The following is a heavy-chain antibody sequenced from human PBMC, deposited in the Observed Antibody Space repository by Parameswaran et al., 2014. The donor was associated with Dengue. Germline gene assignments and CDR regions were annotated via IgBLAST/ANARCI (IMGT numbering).Heavy chain of an antibody. J-gene: IGHJ4*02. CDR3: TFSRQVGYFDY. D-gene: IGHD1-26*01. V-gene: IGHV3-15*01. CDR2: IKSKTDGGTT. Sequence: VRQAPGKGLEWVGRIKSKTDGGTTDYAAPVKGRFTISRDDSKNTLYLQMNSLKTEDTAVYYCTFSRQVGYFDYWGQGTLVTVSS.